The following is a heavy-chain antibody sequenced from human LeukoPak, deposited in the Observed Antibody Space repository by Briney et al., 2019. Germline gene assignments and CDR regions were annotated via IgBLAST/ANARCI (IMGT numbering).Heavy chain of an antibody. CDR1: GFTFSSYW. D-gene: IGHD2-21*01. J-gene: IGHJ3*01. CDR2: INTDGSST. Sequence: GGSLRLSCAASGFTFSSYWMHWVRQAPGKGLVWVSRINTDGSSTSYADSVKGRFIISRDNANNTLYLQMNSLRVGDTAVYYCVRDGLLWYGGATWGQGTVVTVSS. CDR3: VRDGLLWYGGAT. V-gene: IGHV3-74*01.